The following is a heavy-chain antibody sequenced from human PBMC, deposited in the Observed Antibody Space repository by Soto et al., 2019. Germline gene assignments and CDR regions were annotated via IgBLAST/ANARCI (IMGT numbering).Heavy chain of an antibody. Sequence: GGSLRLSCAASGFTFSSYWMSWVRQAPGKGLEWVANIKQDGSEKYNVDSVKGRFTISRDNAKNSLYLQMNSLRAEDTAVYYCASELRFLEWPPYYFDYWGQGTLVTVSS. CDR3: ASELRFLEWPPYYFDY. J-gene: IGHJ4*02. CDR2: IKQDGSEK. D-gene: IGHD3-3*01. CDR1: GFTFSSYW. V-gene: IGHV3-7*03.